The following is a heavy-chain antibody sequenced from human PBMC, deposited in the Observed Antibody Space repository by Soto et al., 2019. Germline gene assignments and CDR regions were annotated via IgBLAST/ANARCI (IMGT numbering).Heavy chain of an antibody. CDR3: ASPRIAAAGTGALDI. J-gene: IGHJ3*02. CDR2: ISSSSSYT. CDR1: GFTFSDYY. V-gene: IGHV3-11*06. D-gene: IGHD6-13*01. Sequence: SLRLSCTASGFTFSDYYMSWIRQAPGKGLEWVSYISSSSSYTNYADSVKGRFTISRDNAKNSLYLQKNSLGAEDTAVYYCASPRIAAAGTGALDIWDQGTVVTVSS.